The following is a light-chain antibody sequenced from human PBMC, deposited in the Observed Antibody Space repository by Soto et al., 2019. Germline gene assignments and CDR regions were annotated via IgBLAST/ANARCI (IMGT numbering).Light chain of an antibody. CDR2: EGS. Sequence: QSVLTQPASVSESPGQSITISCTGTSSNVGSYDLVSWYQQHPGKPPKLMIYEGSKRPSGVSDRFSGSKSGNSASLTISGLQAEDEADYFCSSYAGSSTLVFGGGTKGTVL. V-gene: IGLV2-23*01. CDR3: SSYAGSSTLV. J-gene: IGLJ3*02. CDR1: SSNVGSYDL.